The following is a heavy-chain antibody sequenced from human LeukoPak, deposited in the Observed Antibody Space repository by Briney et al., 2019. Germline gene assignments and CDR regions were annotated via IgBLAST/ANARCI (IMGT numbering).Heavy chain of an antibody. CDR3: ARRSSIEDAFDI. CDR2: IYYSGST. Sequence: GSLRLSCAASGFTVSSNYMSWVRQAPGKGLEWIGSIYYSGSTYYNPSLKSRVTISVDTSKNQFSLKLSSVTAADTAVYYCARRSSIEDAFDIWGQGTMVTVSS. V-gene: IGHV4-39*01. J-gene: IGHJ3*02. D-gene: IGHD2-2*01. CDR1: GFTVSSNY.